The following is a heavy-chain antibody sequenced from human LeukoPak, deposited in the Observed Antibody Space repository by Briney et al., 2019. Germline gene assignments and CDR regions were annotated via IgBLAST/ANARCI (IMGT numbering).Heavy chain of an antibody. J-gene: IGHJ4*02. D-gene: IGHD3-22*01. CDR3: ARDRIYDSTGYYRFDS. Sequence: PGGSLRLSCAATGFTFNSHAMNWVRQAPGKGQEWVSVITGSGDHIHYADSVKGRFTISRDNSKNTLYLQMNSLRAEDTAVYYCARDRIYDSTGYYRFDSWGQGTLVTVSS. CDR1: GFTFNSHA. CDR2: ITGSGDHI. V-gene: IGHV3-23*01.